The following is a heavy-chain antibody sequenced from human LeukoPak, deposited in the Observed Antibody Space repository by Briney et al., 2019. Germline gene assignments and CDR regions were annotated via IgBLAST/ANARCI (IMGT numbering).Heavy chain of an antibody. CDR3: AKRHSSGYQGDFDY. CDR1: GFTFSNFG. J-gene: IGHJ4*02. V-gene: IGHV3-23*01. CDR2: VAASAGST. D-gene: IGHD3-22*01. Sequence: PGRSLRLSCAASGFTFSNFGVHWVRQAPGKGLEWVSGVAASAGSTYYADSVKGRFTISRDNPKNTPYLQMNSLRAEDTAVYYCAKRHSSGYQGDFDYWGQGTLVTVSS.